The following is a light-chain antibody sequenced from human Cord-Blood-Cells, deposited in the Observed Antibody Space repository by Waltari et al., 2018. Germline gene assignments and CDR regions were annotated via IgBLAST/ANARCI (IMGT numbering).Light chain of an antibody. J-gene: IGKJ1*01. CDR1: QSVSSN. Sequence: EIVMTQSPATLSVSPGERATLSCRASQSVSSNLAWYQQKPGQAPRLLIYGASTRATCIPARFSGSASGTEFTLTISSLQSEDFAVYYCQQYNNWPRTFGQGTKVEIK. CDR2: GAS. V-gene: IGKV3-15*01. CDR3: QQYNNWPRT.